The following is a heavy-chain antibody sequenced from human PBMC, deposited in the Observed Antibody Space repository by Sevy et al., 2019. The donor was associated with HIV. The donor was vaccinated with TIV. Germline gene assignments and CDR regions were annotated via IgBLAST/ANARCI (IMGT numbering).Heavy chain of an antibody. CDR3: ARSPGIAAAAFDY. CDR2: IIPIFGTA. V-gene: IGHV1-69*13. Sequence: ASVKVSCKASGGTFSSYAISWVRQAPGQGLEWMGGIIPIFGTANYAQKFQGRVTLTADESTSTAYMELSTLRSEDTTVYYCARSPGIAAAAFDYWGQGTLVTVSS. CDR1: GGTFSSYA. D-gene: IGHD6-13*01. J-gene: IGHJ4*02.